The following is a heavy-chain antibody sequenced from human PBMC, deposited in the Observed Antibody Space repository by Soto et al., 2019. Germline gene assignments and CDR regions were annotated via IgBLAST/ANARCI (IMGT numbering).Heavy chain of an antibody. D-gene: IGHD3-9*01. CDR2: IYYSGST. CDR1: GGSISSYY. V-gene: IGHV4-59*01. J-gene: IGHJ4*02. CDR3: ASGYDILTGYKTLFDY. Sequence: PSETLSLTCTVSGGSISSYYWSWIRQPPGKGLEWIGYIYYSGSTNYNPSLKSRVTISVDTSKNQFSLKLSSVTAADTAVYYCASGYDILTGYKTLFDYWGQGTLVTVSS.